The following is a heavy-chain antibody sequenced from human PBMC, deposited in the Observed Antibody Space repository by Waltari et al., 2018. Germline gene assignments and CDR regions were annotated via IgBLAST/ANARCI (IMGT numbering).Heavy chain of an antibody. CDR3: ASITSGYYYYMDV. V-gene: IGHV4-34*01. Sequence: QVQLQQWGAGLLKPSETLSLTCAVYGGSFSGYYCSWIRQPPGTGLEWIGEIKNSGSTNYDPSHKSRVTISVDTSKNQFTLKLRSVTAADTAVYYCASITSGYYYYMDVWGKGTTVTVSS. CDR2: IKNSGST. CDR1: GGSFSGYY. J-gene: IGHJ6*03.